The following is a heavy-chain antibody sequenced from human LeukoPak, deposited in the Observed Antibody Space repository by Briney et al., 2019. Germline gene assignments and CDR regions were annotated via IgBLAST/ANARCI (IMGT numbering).Heavy chain of an antibody. CDR1: GFTFNDYA. CDR2: ISCNSGSI. CDR3: AKGLYGIAVAGDHDY. D-gene: IGHD6-19*01. J-gene: IGHJ4*02. V-gene: IGHV3-9*01. Sequence: GTSLRLSCAASGFTFNDYAMHWVRQAPGKGLEWVSGISCNSGSINYADSLKGRFTISRDNAKNSPYQQMNSLRAEDTALYYCAKGLYGIAVAGDHDYWGQGPLVPVSS.